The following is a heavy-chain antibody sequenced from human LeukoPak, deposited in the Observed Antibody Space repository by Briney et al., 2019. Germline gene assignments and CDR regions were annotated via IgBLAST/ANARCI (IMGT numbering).Heavy chain of an antibody. CDR2: IYYSGST. CDR1: GGSISSSSYY. Sequence: PSETLSLTCTVSGGSISSSSYYWGWIRQPPGKGLEWIGYIYYSGSTNYNPSLKGRVTISVDTSKNQFSLKLSSVTAADTAVYYCARVRGDYNYYYYYMDVWGKGTTVTISS. CDR3: ARVRGDYNYYYYYMDV. V-gene: IGHV4-61*05. J-gene: IGHJ6*03. D-gene: IGHD4-17*01.